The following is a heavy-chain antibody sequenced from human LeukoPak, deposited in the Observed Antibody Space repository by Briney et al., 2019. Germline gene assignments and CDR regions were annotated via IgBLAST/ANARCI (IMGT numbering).Heavy chain of an antibody. V-gene: IGHV3-48*03. J-gene: IGHJ6*04. CDR1: GFTFSSYE. CDR2: ISSSGSTI. Sequence: GGSLRLSCAASGFTFSSYEMNWVRQAPGKGLEWVSYISSSGSTIYYADSVKGRFTISRDNAKNSLYLQMNSLRARDTAVYYCAELGITMIGGVWGKGTTVTISS. D-gene: IGHD3-10*02. CDR3: AELGITMIGGV.